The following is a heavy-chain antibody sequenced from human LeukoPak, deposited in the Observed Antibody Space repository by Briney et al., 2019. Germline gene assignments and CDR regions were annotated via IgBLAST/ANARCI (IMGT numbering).Heavy chain of an antibody. CDR3: TTVHYDILTGYYETYFDY. J-gene: IGHJ4*02. CDR2: IKSKTDGGTT. Sequence: TPGGSLRLSCAASGFTFTNAWMSWVRQAPGKGLEWVGRIKSKTDGGTTDYAASVKGRFSISRDDSKNVLYLQMNSLKTEDTAVYYCTTVHYDILTGYYETYFDYWGQGTLVTVSS. CDR1: GFTFTNAW. V-gene: IGHV3-15*01. D-gene: IGHD3-9*01.